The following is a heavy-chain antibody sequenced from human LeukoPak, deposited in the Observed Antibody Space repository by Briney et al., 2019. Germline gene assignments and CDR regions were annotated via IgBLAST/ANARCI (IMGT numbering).Heavy chain of an antibody. Sequence: GGSLRLSCAASGFTFSSYAMSWVRQAPGKGLEWVSAISNSGDTTYYADSVKGRFTISRDNSKNTLYLQMNSLRAEDTAIYYCAKDPRASPGYWGQGTLVTVSS. CDR3: AKDPRASPGY. J-gene: IGHJ4*02. V-gene: IGHV3-23*01. D-gene: IGHD3-16*01. CDR2: ISNSGDTT. CDR1: GFTFSSYA.